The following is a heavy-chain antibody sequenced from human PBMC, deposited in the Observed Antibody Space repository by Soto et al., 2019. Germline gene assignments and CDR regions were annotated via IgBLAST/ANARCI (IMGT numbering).Heavy chain of an antibody. CDR1: GYSFTSLD. V-gene: IGHV1-8*01. J-gene: IGHJ4*02. Sequence: QVQLVQSGAEVREPGASVKVSCKASGYSFTSLDINWVRQTAGQGLEWMGWMEHSTGRTGYAQKFQGRVTRTRDTSINTPYMELTPLTPEDTASYYCARGVSAGVDYWGQGTLVTVSS. D-gene: IGHD1-26*01. CDR3: ARGVSAGVDY. CDR2: MEHSTGRT.